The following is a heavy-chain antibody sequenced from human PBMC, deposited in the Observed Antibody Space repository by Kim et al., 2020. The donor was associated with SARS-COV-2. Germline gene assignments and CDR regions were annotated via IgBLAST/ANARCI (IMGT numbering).Heavy chain of an antibody. CDR3: ARHLAARGYYGMDV. V-gene: IGHV4-59*01. J-gene: IGHJ6*02. CDR2: IYYSGST. Sequence: SETLSLTCTVSGGSISSYYWSWIRQPPGKGLEWIGYIYYSGSTNYNPSLKSRVTISVDTSKNQFSLKLSSVTAADTAVYYCARHLAARGYYGMDVWGQGTTVTVSS. D-gene: IGHD6-6*01. CDR1: GGSISSYY.